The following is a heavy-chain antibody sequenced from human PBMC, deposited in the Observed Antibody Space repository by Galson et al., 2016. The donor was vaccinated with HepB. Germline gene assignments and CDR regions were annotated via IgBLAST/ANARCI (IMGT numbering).Heavy chain of an antibody. D-gene: IGHD4-17*01. CDR1: GCTFTNYG. CDR2: ISVYDGNT. J-gene: IGHJ4*02. Sequence: SVKVSCKASGCTFTNYGITWVRQAPGQGLEWMGWISVYDGNTNYAQKLQGRVTMTTDTSTSTAYMEVRNLRSDDTAVYYCARLLTTVTAGRDYFDYWGQGTLVTVSS. V-gene: IGHV1-18*04. CDR3: ARLLTTVTAGRDYFDY.